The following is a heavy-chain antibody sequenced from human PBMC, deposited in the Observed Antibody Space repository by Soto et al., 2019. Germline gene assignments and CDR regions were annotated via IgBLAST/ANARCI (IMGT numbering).Heavy chain of an antibody. J-gene: IGHJ4*02. CDR3: ATRYCTPTTCPRDY. D-gene: IGHD2-8*01. Sequence: PVGSLRLSGAASGFTFSSYWMHWVRQAPGKGLVWVSRINSDGSSTSYADSVKGRFTISRDNAKNTLYLQMNSLRAADTAVYYCATRYCTPTTCPRDYWGQGTLVTVS. V-gene: IGHV3-74*01. CDR1: GFTFSSYW. CDR2: INSDGSST.